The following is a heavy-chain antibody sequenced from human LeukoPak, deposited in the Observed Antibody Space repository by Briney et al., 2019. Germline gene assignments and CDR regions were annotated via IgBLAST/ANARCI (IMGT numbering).Heavy chain of an antibody. Sequence: SETLSLTCTVSAGSISTYYWSWIRQPPGKGLEWIGTIYYTGSVHYNPSLKSRVTISVDTSNNQFSVKLSSVTAADTAMYYCARHNSAVGAFEYWGQGTLVTVSS. J-gene: IGHJ4*02. V-gene: IGHV4-59*08. CDR3: ARHNSAVGAFEY. CDR2: IYYTGSV. D-gene: IGHD1-26*01. CDR1: AGSISTYY.